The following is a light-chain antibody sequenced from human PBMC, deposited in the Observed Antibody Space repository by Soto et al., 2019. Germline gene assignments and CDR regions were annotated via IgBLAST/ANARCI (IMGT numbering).Light chain of an antibody. V-gene: IGKV2-28*01. CDR3: MQSLQAPPFT. CDR2: LGS. CDR1: QSLLHSNGYNY. J-gene: IGKJ2*01. Sequence: DTVVSQSPLSLPVSPGEPASISCRSSQSLLHSNGYNYLEWYVQMPGQSPQLLVYLGSTRASGVPDRFSGSGSGTDFTLKISRVEAEDVGVYYCMQSLQAPPFTFGQGTKLEI.